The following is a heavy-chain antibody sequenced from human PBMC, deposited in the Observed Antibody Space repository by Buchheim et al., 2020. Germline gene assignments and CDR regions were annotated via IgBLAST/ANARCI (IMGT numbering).Heavy chain of an antibody. CDR3: ARGGDSSGYYSIYYYMDV. Sequence: QVQLVESGGGLVRPGGFLRLSCAASGFTFSDYYMNWIRQAPGKGLEWVSYISSSGYTTYYADSVRGRFTISRDNAENCLFLQMNSLRAEDTAVYYCARGGDSSGYYSIYYYMDVWGKGTT. D-gene: IGHD3-22*01. V-gene: IGHV3-11*01. CDR2: ISSSGYTT. J-gene: IGHJ6*03. CDR1: GFTFSDYY.